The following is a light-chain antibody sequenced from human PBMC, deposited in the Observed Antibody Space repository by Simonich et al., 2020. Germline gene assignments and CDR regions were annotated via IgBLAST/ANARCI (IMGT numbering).Light chain of an antibody. V-gene: IGKV4-1*01. CDR3: QQYYSTPWT. CDR1: QSVLYSSNNKNY. CDR2: WAS. Sequence: DIVMTQSPDSLAVSLGERATINCNSSQSVLYSSNNKNYLAWYQQKPEQPPKLLIYWASTRESGVPDRFSGSGSGTDFTLTISRLQAEDVAVYYCQQYYSTPWTFGQGTKVEIK. J-gene: IGKJ1*01.